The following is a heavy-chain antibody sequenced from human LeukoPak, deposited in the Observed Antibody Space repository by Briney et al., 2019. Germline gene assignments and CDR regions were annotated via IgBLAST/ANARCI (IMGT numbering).Heavy chain of an antibody. CDR3: ARGDLRGYSYGYYYGMDV. D-gene: IGHD5-18*01. J-gene: IGHJ6*02. V-gene: IGHV1-69*13. Sequence: SVKVSCKASGGTFSSYAISWVRQAPGQGLEWMGGIIPIFGTANYAQKFQGRVTITADESTSTAYMELSSLRSEDTAVYYCARGDLRGYSYGYYYGMDVWGQGTTVTVSS. CDR2: IIPIFGTA. CDR1: GGTFSSYA.